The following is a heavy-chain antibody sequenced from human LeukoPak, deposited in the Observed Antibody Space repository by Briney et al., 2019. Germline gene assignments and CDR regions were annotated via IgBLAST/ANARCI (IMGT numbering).Heavy chain of an antibody. CDR3: ARHSLSAGEEQNWFDP. CDR2: IYYSGST. V-gene: IGHV4-59*08. J-gene: IGHJ5*02. CDR1: GGSISSYY. Sequence: SETLSLTCTVSGGSISSYYWSLIRQPPGKGLEWIGYIYYSGSTNYNPSLKSRVTISVDTSKNQFSLKLSSVTAADTAVYYCARHSLSAGEEQNWFDPWGQGTLVTVSS. D-gene: IGHD1-26*01.